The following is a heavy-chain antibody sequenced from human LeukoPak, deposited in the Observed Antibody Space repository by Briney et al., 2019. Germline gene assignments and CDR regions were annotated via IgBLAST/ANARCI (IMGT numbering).Heavy chain of an antibody. J-gene: IGHJ4*02. CDR2: IIPIFGTA. CDR1: GGTFSSYA. D-gene: IGHD3-16*02. V-gene: IGHV1-69*06. Sequence: ASVKVSCKASGGTFSSYAISWVRQAPGQGLEWMGGIIPIFGTANYAQKFQGRVTMTEDTSTDTAYMELSSLRSEDTAVYYCATDLGYDYVWGSYRYKGFGYWGQGTLVTVSS. CDR3: ATDLGYDYVWGSYRYKGFGY.